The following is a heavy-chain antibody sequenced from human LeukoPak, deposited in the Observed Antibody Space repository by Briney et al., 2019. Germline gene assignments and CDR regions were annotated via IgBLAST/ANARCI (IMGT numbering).Heavy chain of an antibody. J-gene: IGHJ4*02. Sequence: GGSLRLSCAASGFTSSSYAMSWVRQAPGKGLEWVSAISGSGGSTYYADSVKGRFTISRDNSKNTLYLQMSSLRAEDTAVYYCATRYDYVWGSKPNGGQGTLVTVSS. CDR2: ISGSGGST. D-gene: IGHD3-16*01. CDR3: ATRYDYVWGSKPN. V-gene: IGHV3-23*01. CDR1: GFTSSSYA.